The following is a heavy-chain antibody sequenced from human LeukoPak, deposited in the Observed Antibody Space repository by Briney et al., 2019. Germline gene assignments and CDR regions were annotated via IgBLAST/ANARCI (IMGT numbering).Heavy chain of an antibody. J-gene: IGHJ5*01. CDR3: ARRYCSSTSCPNLDS. CDR2: INHSGST. V-gene: IGHV4-34*01. Sequence: SETLSLTCAVYGGSFSGYYWSWIRQPPGKGLEWIGEINHSGSTNYNPSLKSRVTISVDTSKNQFSLKLSSVTAADTAVYYCARRYCSSTSCPNLDSWGQGTLVTVSS. D-gene: IGHD2-2*01. CDR1: GGSFSGYY.